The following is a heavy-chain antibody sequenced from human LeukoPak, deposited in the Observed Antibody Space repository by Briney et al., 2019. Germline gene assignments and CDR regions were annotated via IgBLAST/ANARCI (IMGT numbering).Heavy chain of an antibody. CDR2: IFPILGTA. V-gene: IGHV1-69*13. Sequence: AAVKVSCMASGGTFSLYAISWVRPAPGQGGGWVGGIFPILGTANYAQKLQGRVTSTADESTGTAYMELSSLRSEDTAVYYCVLNSRMVRDDAFDIWGEGTMDTVSS. J-gene: IGHJ3*02. D-gene: IGHD3-10*01. CDR3: VLNSRMVRDDAFDI. CDR1: GGTFSLYA.